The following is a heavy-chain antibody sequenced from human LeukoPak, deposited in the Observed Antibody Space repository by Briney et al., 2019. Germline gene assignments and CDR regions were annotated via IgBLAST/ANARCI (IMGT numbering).Heavy chain of an antibody. Sequence: PGGSRRLSCAASGFTVSSNYMSCVRQAPGKGLEWDSVIYIGDSTYYADSVKSRFTISRDNSKNTMYLKMHSMSAEDTAVYYCARSVGGNSGFDYSGQGTLVTVSS. CDR3: ARSVGGNSGFDY. J-gene: IGHJ4*02. V-gene: IGHV3-66*01. CDR2: IYIGDST. D-gene: IGHD4-23*01. CDR1: GFTVSSNY.